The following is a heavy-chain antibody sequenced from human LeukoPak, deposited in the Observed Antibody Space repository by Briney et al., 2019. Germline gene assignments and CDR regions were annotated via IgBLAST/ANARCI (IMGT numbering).Heavy chain of an antibody. CDR3: ARDRYGDYGSPDY. Sequence: EGSLRLSCAASGFTFSSYAMHWVRQAPGKGLEWVAVISFDGSNKYYADSVKGRCTISRDKSKNTLYLQMNSLRAEDTAVYYCARDRYGDYGSPDYWGQGTLVTVSS. V-gene: IGHV3-30*01. CDR2: ISFDGSNK. CDR1: GFTFSSYA. J-gene: IGHJ4*02. D-gene: IGHD4-17*01.